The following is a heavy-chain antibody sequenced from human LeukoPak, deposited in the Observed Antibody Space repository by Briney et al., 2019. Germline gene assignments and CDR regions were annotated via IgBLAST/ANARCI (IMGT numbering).Heavy chain of an antibody. CDR2: IYYSGST. J-gene: IGHJ5*02. Sequence: SGTLSLTCAVSGGSISSSNWWSWVRQPPGKGLEWIGYIYYSGSTNYNPSLKSRVTISVDTSKNQFSLKLSSVTAADTAVYYCARDSSSWQDNWFDPWGQGTLVTVSS. CDR3: ARDSSSWQDNWFDP. V-gene: IGHV4-4*02. D-gene: IGHD6-13*01. CDR1: GGSISSSNW.